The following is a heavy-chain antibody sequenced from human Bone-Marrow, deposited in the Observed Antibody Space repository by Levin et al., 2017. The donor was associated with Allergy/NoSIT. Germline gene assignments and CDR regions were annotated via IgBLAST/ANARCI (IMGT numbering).Heavy chain of an antibody. CDR1: GFTFDDYA. D-gene: IGHD1-1*01. Sequence: GGSLRLSCAASGFTFDDYAMHWVRQAPGKGLEWVSGISWNSGSIGYADSVKGRFTISRDNAKNSLYLQMNSLRAEDTALYYCAKVGSRWTNDAFDIWGQGTMVTVSS. CDR3: AKVGSRWTNDAFDI. CDR2: ISWNSGSI. J-gene: IGHJ3*02. V-gene: IGHV3-9*01.